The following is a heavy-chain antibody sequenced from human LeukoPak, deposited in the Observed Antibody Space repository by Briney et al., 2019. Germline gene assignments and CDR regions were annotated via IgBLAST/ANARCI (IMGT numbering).Heavy chain of an antibody. Sequence: KSSETLSLTCPVSGGSISSSSYYWGWIRQPPGKGLEWIGSIYYSGSTYYNPSLKSRVTISVDTSKNQFSLKLSSVTAADTAVYYCVRTEYYYGSGSYSQNWFDPWGQGTLVTVSS. D-gene: IGHD3-10*01. CDR3: VRTEYYYGSGSYSQNWFDP. V-gene: IGHV4-39*07. CDR2: IYYSGST. J-gene: IGHJ5*02. CDR1: GGSISSSSYY.